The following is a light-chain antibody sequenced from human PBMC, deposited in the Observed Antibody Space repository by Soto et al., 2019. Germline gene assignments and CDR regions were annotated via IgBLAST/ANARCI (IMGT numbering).Light chain of an antibody. Sequence: QSALTQPASVSGSPGQSSTISCTGTSSDVGGYNYVSWYQHHPGKAPKLMIYEVSNRPSGVSNRFSGSKSGNTASLTISGLQAEDEADYYCSSYTSRSTLVFGEGTKLTDL. V-gene: IGLV2-14*01. CDR3: SSYTSRSTLV. CDR1: SSDVGGYNY. J-gene: IGLJ3*02. CDR2: EVS.